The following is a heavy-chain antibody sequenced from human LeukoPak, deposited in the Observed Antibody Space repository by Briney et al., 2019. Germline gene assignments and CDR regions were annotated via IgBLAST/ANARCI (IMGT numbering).Heavy chain of an antibody. D-gene: IGHD2-2*01. Sequence: ASVKVSCKASGYTFTSYYMHWVRQAPGQGLEWMGIINPSGGSTSYAQKFQGRVTMTRDTSISTAYMELSRLRSDDTAVYYCARLDIVVVPAAISAFDIWGQGTMVTVSS. CDR3: ARLDIVVVPAAISAFDI. CDR2: INPSGGST. J-gene: IGHJ3*02. V-gene: IGHV1-46*01. CDR1: GYTFTSYY.